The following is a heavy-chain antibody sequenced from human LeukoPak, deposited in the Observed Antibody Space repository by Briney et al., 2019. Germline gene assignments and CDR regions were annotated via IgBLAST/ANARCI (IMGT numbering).Heavy chain of an antibody. CDR1: GFSFNMYC. J-gene: IGHJ6*02. CDR3: ARDLYGDYGMDV. V-gene: IGHV3-21*01. Sequence: GGSLSLSCTVSGFSFNMYCMNWVRHAPGKGMEWESSIRICSGWLYYADSVKGRFTISRDNAKHSVYLQMDGLRVEDTAVYYCARDLYGDYGMDVWRQGTTVTVSS. D-gene: IGHD4-17*01. CDR2: IRICSGWL.